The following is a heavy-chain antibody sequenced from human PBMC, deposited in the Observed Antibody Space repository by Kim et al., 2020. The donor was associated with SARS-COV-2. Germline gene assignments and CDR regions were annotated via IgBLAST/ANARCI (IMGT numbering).Heavy chain of an antibody. V-gene: IGHV4-4*02. D-gene: IGHD6-19*01. J-gene: IGHJ4*02. CDR2: IYHSGST. CDR3: ARDGVAGTVWFDY. Sequence: SETLSLTCAVSGGSISSSNWWSWVRQPPGKGLEWIGEIYHSGSTNYNPSLKSRVTISVDKSKNQFSLKLSSVTAADTAVYYCARDGVAGTVWFDYWGQGTLVTVSS. CDR1: GGSISSSNW.